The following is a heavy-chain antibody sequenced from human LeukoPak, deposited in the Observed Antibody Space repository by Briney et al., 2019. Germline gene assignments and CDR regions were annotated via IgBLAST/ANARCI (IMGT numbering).Heavy chain of an antibody. CDR2: ISYDGTNK. CDR3: ASDSLAGYLRGYFDD. D-gene: IGHD3-9*01. CDR1: GFTFSTYD. V-gene: IGHV3-30*03. J-gene: IGHJ4*02. Sequence: PGRSLRLSCAASGFTFSTYDMHGAPQAPGRGLVWVAVISYDGTNKYYTDSVKGRFTISRDNSKNTLYLQMNSLRPEDTAVFYCASDSLAGYLRGYFDDWGRGTQVTVSS.